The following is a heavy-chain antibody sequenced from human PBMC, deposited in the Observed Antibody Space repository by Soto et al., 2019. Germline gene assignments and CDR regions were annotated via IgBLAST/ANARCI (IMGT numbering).Heavy chain of an antibody. CDR2: ISANNGKT. Sequence: ASVKVSCKASGYTFTSYGISWVRQAPGQGLEWMGWISANNGKTNYAQKLQGRVTMTTDESTSTAYMELSSLKYDDTAVYYCARSPTYNWFDPWGQGTLVTVSS. CDR3: ARSPTYNWFDP. V-gene: IGHV1-18*01. CDR1: GYTFTSYG. J-gene: IGHJ5*02.